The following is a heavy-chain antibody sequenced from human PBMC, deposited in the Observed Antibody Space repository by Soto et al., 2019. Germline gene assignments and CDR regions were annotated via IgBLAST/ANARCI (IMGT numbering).Heavy chain of an antibody. D-gene: IGHD3-22*01. Sequence: EVQLLESGGGLVQPGGSLRLSCAASGFTCSFCSMNWVRQAPGKGLEWVSSISGGGGDTYYADSVKGRFTISRDYSKNTQHLQMNRLGVEDTAVYYCAKVHSDYYDHFDYWGQGTLVTVSS. CDR3: AKVHSDYYDHFDY. CDR2: ISGGGGDT. J-gene: IGHJ4*02. CDR1: GFTCSFCS. V-gene: IGHV3-23*01.